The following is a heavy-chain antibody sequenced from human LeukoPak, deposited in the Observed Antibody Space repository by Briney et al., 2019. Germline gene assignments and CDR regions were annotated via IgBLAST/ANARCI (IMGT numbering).Heavy chain of an antibody. CDR1: GFTFSSYS. CDR2: ISSSSSYI. V-gene: IGHV3-21*01. CDR3: ASQGRGGNPRAGFDY. D-gene: IGHD4-23*01. Sequence: GGSLRLSCAASGFTFSSYSMNWVRQAPGKGLEWVSSISSSSSYIYYADSVKGRFTISRDNAKNSLYLQMNSLRDEDTAVYYCASQGRGGNPRAGFDYWGQGTLVTVSS. J-gene: IGHJ4*02.